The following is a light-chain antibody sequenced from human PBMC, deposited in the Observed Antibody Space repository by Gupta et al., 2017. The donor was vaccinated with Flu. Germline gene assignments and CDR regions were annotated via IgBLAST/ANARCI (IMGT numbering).Light chain of an antibody. J-gene: IGKJ4*01. CDR1: QSLLHTDGKTY. V-gene: IGKV2D-29*01. CDR3: RQSTQFSRLT. Sequence: IVMTQTPLSLSVTPGQSASIYCKSSQSLLHTDGKTYLYWFLQRPGQPPQPLIYEVSKRVSGVADNFSGSGAGTDFTLTIGRGEEEDVGVYYCRQSTQFSRLTFGGGTKVDIK. CDR2: EVS.